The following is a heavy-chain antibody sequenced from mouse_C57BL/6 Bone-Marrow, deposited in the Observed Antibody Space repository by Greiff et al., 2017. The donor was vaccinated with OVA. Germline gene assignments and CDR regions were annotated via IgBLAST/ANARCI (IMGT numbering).Heavy chain of an antibody. Sequence: VQLQQSGAELVRPGTSVKLSCKASGYTFTSYWMHWVKQRPGQGLEWIGVIDPSDSYTNYNQKFKGKATLTVDTSSSTAYMQLSSLTSEDSAVYYCARDWEGFAYWGKGTLVTVSA. CDR3: ARDWEGFAY. J-gene: IGHJ3*01. CDR2: IDPSDSYT. V-gene: IGHV1-59*01. CDR1: GYTFTSYW. D-gene: IGHD4-1*01.